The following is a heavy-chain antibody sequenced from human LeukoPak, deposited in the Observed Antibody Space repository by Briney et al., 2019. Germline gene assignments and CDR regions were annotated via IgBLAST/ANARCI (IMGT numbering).Heavy chain of an antibody. CDR2: IAYDGGRA. CDR1: GFTFGGYG. CDR3: TRYHNDHFDY. J-gene: IGHJ4*02. V-gene: IGHV3-33*01. D-gene: IGHD5-24*01. Sequence: GGSLRLSCAGSGFTFGGYGMHWFRQTPGKGLEWVAVIAYDGGRASYADSVKGRFTISRDNSKNTMSVQMDDLRAEDTAVYYCTRYHNDHFDYWGQGTLVTVSS.